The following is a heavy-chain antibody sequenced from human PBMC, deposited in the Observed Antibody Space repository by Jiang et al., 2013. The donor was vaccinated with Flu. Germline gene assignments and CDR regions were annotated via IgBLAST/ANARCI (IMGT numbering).Heavy chain of an antibody. CDR2: ISSSGSTI. CDR3: ARDAWGPKAKDIVVVPAATSPYYGMDV. D-gene: IGHD2-2*01. V-gene: IGHV3-11*01. J-gene: IGHJ6*02. Sequence: VQLVESGGGLVKPGGSLRLSCAASGFTFSDYYMSWIRQAPGKGLEWVSYISSSGSTIYYADSVKGRFTISRDNAKNSLYLQMNSLRAEDTAVYYCARDAWGPKAKDIVVVPAATSPYYGMDVWGQGTTVTVSS. CDR1: GFTFSDYY.